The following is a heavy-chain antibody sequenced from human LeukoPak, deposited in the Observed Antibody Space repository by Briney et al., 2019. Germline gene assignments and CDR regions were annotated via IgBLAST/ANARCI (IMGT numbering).Heavy chain of an antibody. Sequence: LPGGSLRLSCAASGFTFSSNVMSWVRRAPGKGLEWVSSITGSGGSIYYADSVKGRFTSSRDNSKNTLYLQMSSLRAEDTAVYYCAKRGAEVRQTVAPGDYWGQGTLVTVSS. D-gene: IGHD1-14*01. V-gene: IGHV3-23*01. CDR2: ITGSGGSI. CDR1: GFTFSSNV. CDR3: AKRGAEVRQTVAPGDY. J-gene: IGHJ4*02.